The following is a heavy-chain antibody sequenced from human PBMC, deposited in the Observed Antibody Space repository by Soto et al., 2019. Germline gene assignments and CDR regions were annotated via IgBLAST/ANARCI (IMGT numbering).Heavy chain of an antibody. D-gene: IGHD3-10*01. Sequence: GGSLRLSCAASGFTFSSYGMHWVRQAPGKGLEWVAVISYDGSNKYYADSVKGRFTISRDNSKNTLYLQMNSLRAEDTAVYYCAKVGSHRDLLWFGESTGMDVWGQGTTVTVSS. CDR2: ISYDGSNK. J-gene: IGHJ6*02. CDR1: GFTFSSYG. V-gene: IGHV3-30*18. CDR3: AKVGSHRDLLWFGESTGMDV.